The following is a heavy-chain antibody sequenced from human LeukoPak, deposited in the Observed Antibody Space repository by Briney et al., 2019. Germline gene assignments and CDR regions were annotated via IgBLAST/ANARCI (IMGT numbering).Heavy chain of an antibody. CDR3: AKDPFSIAADAYYFDY. CDR2: MSGSGGST. J-gene: IGHJ4*02. CDR1: GFTFSSYA. D-gene: IGHD6-13*01. V-gene: IGHV3-23*01. Sequence: GGSLRLSCAASGFTFSSYAMSWVRQAPGKGLGWVSAMSGSGGSTYYADSVKGRFTISRDNSKNTLYLQMNSLRAEDTAVYYCAKDPFSIAADAYYFDYWGQGTLVTVSS.